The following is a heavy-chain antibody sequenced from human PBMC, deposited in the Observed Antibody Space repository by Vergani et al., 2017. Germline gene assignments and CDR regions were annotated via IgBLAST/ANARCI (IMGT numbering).Heavy chain of an antibody. V-gene: IGHV4-34*01. CDR2: INHSGST. J-gene: IGHJ6*03. CDR3: ARGGIAARLRSASSYYYYYYMDV. Sequence: QVQLQQWGAGLLKPSETLSLTCAVYGGSFSGYYWSWIRQPPGKGLEWIGEINHSGSTNYNPSLKSRVTISVDTSKNQFSLQLSSVTAADTAVYYCARGGIAARLRSASSYYYYYYMDVWGKGTTVTVSS. CDR1: GGSFSGYY. D-gene: IGHD6-6*01.